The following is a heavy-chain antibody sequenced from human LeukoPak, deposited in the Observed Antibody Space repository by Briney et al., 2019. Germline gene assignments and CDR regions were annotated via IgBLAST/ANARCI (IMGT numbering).Heavy chain of an antibody. CDR3: AKGSTGSCYSTSDS. CDR2: ICGSADTT. V-gene: IGHV3-23*01. Sequence: YXXSXVRQAPGKGLEWVASICGSADTTYYAASVKGRFTVSRDTSKNTLFLQMNTLGAEDTAVYHCAKGSTGSCYSTSDSWGQGTLVTVSS. CDR1: YX. D-gene: IGHD2-15*01. J-gene: IGHJ4*02.